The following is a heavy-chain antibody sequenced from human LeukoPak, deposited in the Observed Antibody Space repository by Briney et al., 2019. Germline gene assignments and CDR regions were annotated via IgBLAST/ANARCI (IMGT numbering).Heavy chain of an antibody. D-gene: IGHD6-19*01. V-gene: IGHV3-23*01. J-gene: IGHJ4*01. CDR3: AKGIYSSGWNYFDY. CDR2: ISGSGGST. Sequence: GGSLSLSCAASGFTFSSYDMSWVRQPPGKGLEWVSAISGSGGSTYYADSVKGGFIIFRDNSKNTLYLQMNSLRAEDTAVYYCAKGIYSSGWNYFDYWGHGALVTVFS. CDR1: GFTFSSYD.